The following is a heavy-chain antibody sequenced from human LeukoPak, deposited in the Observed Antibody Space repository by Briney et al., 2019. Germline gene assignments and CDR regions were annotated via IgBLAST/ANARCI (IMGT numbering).Heavy chain of an antibody. CDR2: IYYSGST. Sequence: SETLSLTCTVSGGSISSGSNYWGWIRQPPGKGLEWIGNIYYSGSTYYNPSLKSRVTISVDTSKNQFSLKLSSVTAADTAVYYCASTGYSYAVNEIHAFDIWGQGTMVTVSS. V-gene: IGHV4-39*01. D-gene: IGHD5-18*01. CDR3: ASTGYSYAVNEIHAFDI. CDR1: GGSISSGSNY. J-gene: IGHJ3*02.